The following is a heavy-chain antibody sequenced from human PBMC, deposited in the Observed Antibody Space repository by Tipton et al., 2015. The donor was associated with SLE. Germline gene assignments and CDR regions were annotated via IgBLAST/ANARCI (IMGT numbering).Heavy chain of an antibody. Sequence: TLSLTCTVSGGSISSGGYYWSWIRQHPGKGLEWIGYIYYSGSTYYNPSPKSRVTISVDTSKNQFSLKLSSVTAADTAVYYCARVLAGEGYMDVWGKGTTVTVSS. CDR3: ARVLAGEGYMDV. CDR2: IYYSGST. CDR1: GGSISSGGYY. V-gene: IGHV4-31*03. J-gene: IGHJ6*03. D-gene: IGHD2-15*01.